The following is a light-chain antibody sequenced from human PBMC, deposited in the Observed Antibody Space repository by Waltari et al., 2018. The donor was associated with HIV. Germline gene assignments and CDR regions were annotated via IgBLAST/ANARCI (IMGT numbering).Light chain of an antibody. CDR2: EVT. V-gene: IGLV2-14*01. Sequence: QSALTQPASVSGSPGQSITISCTGTSDDAGGYNVVSWYRQHPGKVPKLIISEVTNRTSGTPDRFSGSKSGNTASLTISGLQAEDDGDYFCCSYTRTTSYVFGTGTTVTAL. J-gene: IGLJ1*01. CDR1: SDDAGGYNV. CDR3: CSYTRTTSYV.